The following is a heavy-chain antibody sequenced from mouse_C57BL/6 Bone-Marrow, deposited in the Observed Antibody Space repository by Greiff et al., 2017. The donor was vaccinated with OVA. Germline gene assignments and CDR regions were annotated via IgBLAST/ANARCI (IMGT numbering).Heavy chain of an antibody. CDR3: ASYDYDADWYFDV. J-gene: IGHJ1*03. Sequence: QVQLQQPGAELVRPGSSVKLSCKASGYTFTSYWMDWVKQRPGQGLEWIGNIYPSDSETHYNQKFKDKATLTVDKSSSTAYMQLSSLTSEDSAVYYCASYDYDADWYFDVWGTGTTVTVSS. CDR1: GYTFTSYW. V-gene: IGHV1-61*01. CDR2: IYPSDSET. D-gene: IGHD2-4*01.